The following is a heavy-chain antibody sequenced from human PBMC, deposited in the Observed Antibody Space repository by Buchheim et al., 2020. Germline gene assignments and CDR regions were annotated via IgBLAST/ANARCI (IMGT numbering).Heavy chain of an antibody. CDR3: ARRLGCSSASCYFDY. J-gene: IGHJ4*02. D-gene: IGHD2-2*01. V-gene: IGHV1-2*02. Sequence: QVQLVQSGAEVKKPGSSVKVSCKASGGTFSSYTISWVRQAPGQGLEWMGRINPKSGGTNYAQNFQGRVTVTRDTSITTAYMELSRLRSDDTAVYFCARRLGCSSASCYFDYWGPGTL. CDR2: INPKSGGT. CDR1: GGTFSSYT.